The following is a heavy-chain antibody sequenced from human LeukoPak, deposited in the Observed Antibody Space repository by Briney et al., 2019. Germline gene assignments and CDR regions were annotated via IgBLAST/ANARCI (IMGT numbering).Heavy chain of an antibody. Sequence: PGGSLRLSCAASGFTFSNAWMSWVRQAPGKGQEWVGRIKSKTDGGTTDYAAPVKGRFTISRDDSKNTLYLQMNSLKTEDTAVYYCTRLAAFNAFDIWGQGTKVTVSS. J-gene: IGHJ3*02. CDR1: GFTFSNAW. CDR3: TRLAAFNAFDI. CDR2: IKSKTDGGTT. D-gene: IGHD6-25*01. V-gene: IGHV3-15*01.